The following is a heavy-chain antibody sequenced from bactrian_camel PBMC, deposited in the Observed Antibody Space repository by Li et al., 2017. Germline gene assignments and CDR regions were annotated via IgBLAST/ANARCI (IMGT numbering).Heavy chain of an antibody. J-gene: IGHJ4*01. CDR2: ISVDGRT. CDR1: GYTFDECS. CDR3: AACGNWRTSYDY. Sequence: LVESGGGSVQAGGSLLLSCLGSGYTFDECSMAWYRQAPGKERALVSSISVDGRTTYIQSVEGRFTISRDNAKNTLYLQMDSLKLEDTAMYFCAACGNWRTSYDYWGQGTQVTVS. V-gene: IGHV3S55*01. D-gene: IGHD7*01.